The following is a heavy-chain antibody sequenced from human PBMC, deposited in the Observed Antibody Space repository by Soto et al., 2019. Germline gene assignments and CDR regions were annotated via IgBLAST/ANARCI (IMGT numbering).Heavy chain of an antibody. J-gene: IGHJ4*02. CDR1: GYTFTSYG. CDR3: ARAHGVLRYFDWLPAYFDY. D-gene: IGHD3-9*01. Sequence: ASVKVSCKASGYTFTSYGISWVRQAPGQGLEWMGWISAYNGNTNYAQKLQGRVTMTTDTSTSTAYMELRSLRSDDTAVYYCARAHGVLRYFDWLPAYFDYWGQGTLVTVSS. V-gene: IGHV1-18*01. CDR2: ISAYNGNT.